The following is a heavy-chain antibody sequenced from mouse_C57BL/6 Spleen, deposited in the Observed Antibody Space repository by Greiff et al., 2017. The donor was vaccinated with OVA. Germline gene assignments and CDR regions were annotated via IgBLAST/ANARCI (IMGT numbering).Heavy chain of an antibody. CDR1: GFTFSSYA. CDR3: AVDGRGYYFDY. D-gene: IGHD2-3*01. Sequence: EVQLQESGGGLVKPGGSLKLSCAASGFTFSSYAMSWVRQTPEKRLEWVATISDGGSYTYYPDNVKGRFTISRDNAKNNLYLQMSHLKSEDTAMYYCAVDGRGYYFDYWGQGTTLTVSS. CDR2: ISDGGSYT. V-gene: IGHV5-4*01. J-gene: IGHJ2*01.